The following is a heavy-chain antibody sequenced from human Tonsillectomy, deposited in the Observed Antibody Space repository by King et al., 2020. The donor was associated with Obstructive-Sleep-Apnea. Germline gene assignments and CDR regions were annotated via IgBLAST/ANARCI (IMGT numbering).Heavy chain of an antibody. V-gene: IGHV2-5*02. CDR1: GFSLSSSGVG. J-gene: IGHJ6*02. D-gene: IGHD6-13*01. Sequence: TLKESGPTLVKPTQTLTLTCTFSGFSLSSSGVGVGWIRQPPGKALEWLALIYWDDDKRYSPSLKSRVTIPKDTSKNQVVLTMTNRDPVDTATYYCAHSRFSSSLWGMDVWGQGTTVTVSS. CDR3: AHSRFSSSLWGMDV. CDR2: IYWDDDK.